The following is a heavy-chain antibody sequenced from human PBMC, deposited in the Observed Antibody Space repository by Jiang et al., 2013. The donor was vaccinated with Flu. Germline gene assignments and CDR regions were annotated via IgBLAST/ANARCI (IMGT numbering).Heavy chain of an antibody. CDR2: IIPIFGTA. CDR1: GGTFSSYA. J-gene: IGHJ5*02. D-gene: IGHD6-13*01. CDR3: ARRGADIAAAGTGGFDP. V-gene: IGHV1-69*01. Sequence: VQLVESGAEVKKPGSSVKVSCKASGGTFSSYAISWVRQAPGQGLEWMGGIIPIFGTANYAQKFQGRVTITADESTSTAYMELSSLRSEDTAVYYCARRGADIAAAGTGGFDPWGQGTLVTVS.